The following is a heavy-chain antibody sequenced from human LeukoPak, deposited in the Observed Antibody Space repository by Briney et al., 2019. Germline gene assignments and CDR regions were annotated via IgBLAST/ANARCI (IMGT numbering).Heavy chain of an antibody. D-gene: IGHD2-2*01. V-gene: IGHV1-18*01. CDR1: GFTFTSYG. J-gene: IGHJ4*02. CDR2: VSAYNGGT. Sequence: ASVKVSCKASGFTFTSYGFSWVRQAPGQGLEWMGWVSAYNGGTKYARKLQGRVTMTTDTSTSTAYMEVRSLRSDDTAVYYCARVGEYHLLYYFDYWGQGTPVTVSS. CDR3: ARVGEYHLLYYFDY.